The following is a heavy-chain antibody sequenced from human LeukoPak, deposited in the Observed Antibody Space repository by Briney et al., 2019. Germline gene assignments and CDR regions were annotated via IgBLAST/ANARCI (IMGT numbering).Heavy chain of an antibody. CDR1: GFRFSDYY. D-gene: IGHD3/OR15-3a*01. Sequence: GGSLRLSCAVSGFRFSDYYMSWVRQAPGKGLEWVGLIRDSGEAFYADFARGRFAISRDESENTLYLQMNSLRVEDTAVYFCARDRAANQDWVEFDHWGQGTPVIVSS. CDR3: ARDRAANQDWVEFDH. J-gene: IGHJ5*02. CDR2: IRDSGEA. V-gene: IGHV3-66*03.